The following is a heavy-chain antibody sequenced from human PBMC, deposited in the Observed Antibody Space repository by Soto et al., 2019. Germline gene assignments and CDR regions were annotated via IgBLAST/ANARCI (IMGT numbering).Heavy chain of an antibody. CDR3: ARGRDIVSPGS. CDR2: INPNSGGT. V-gene: IGHV1-2*02. D-gene: IGHD2-15*01. Sequence: QVQLVQSGAEGKKPGASVKVSCKASGYTFTGYQIHWVRQAPGQGLEWMGWINPNSGGTNYAQKFQGRVPLTRDTSITTAYMEVNRLTSDDTAVYYGARGRDIVSPGSWGQGTLVSVSS. J-gene: IGHJ4*02. CDR1: GYTFTGYQ.